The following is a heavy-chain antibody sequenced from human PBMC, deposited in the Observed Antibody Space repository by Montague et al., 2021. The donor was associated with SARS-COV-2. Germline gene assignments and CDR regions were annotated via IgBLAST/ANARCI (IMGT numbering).Heavy chain of an antibody. CDR3: ARTTWLRGYFDL. D-gene: IGHD5-12*01. CDR1: GGSIRSSSYY. CDR2: IYYSGST. Sequence: SETLSLTCTVSGGSIRSSSYYWGWIRQPPGKGLECIGSIYYSGSTYYNPSLKSRVTISVDTSKNHFSLKLSSVTAADMAVYYCARTTWLRGYFDLWGRGTLVTVSS. V-gene: IGHV4-39*07. J-gene: IGHJ2*01.